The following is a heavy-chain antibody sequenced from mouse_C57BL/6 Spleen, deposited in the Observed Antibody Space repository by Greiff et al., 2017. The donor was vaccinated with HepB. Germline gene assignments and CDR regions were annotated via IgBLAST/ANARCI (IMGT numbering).Heavy chain of an antibody. Sequence: VQLQQSGAELVRPGTSVKVSCKASGYAFTNYLIEWVKQRPGQGLEWIGVINPGSGGTNYNEKFKGKAILTADKSSSTAYMQLSSLTSEDSAVYFCARERSFDYWGQGTTLTVSS. CDR3: ARERSFDY. CDR2: INPGSGGT. V-gene: IGHV1-54*01. D-gene: IGHD1-1*01. CDR1: GYAFTNYL. J-gene: IGHJ2*01.